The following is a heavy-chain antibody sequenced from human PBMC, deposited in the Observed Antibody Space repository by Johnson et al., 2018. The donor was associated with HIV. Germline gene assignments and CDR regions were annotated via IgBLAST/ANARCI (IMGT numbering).Heavy chain of an antibody. CDR3: AREVRYTSWSFDI. Sequence: QVQLVESGGGLVQPGGSLRLSCAASGFTFSDYYMSWIRQAPGKGLEWVSYISSSGSTIDYADSVKGRFTISRDNAKKSQYLQMNSLRAEDTAVYYCAREVRYTSWSFDIWGQGTMVTVSS. V-gene: IGHV3-11*04. CDR2: ISSSGSTI. CDR1: GFTFSDYY. D-gene: IGHD6-19*01. J-gene: IGHJ3*02.